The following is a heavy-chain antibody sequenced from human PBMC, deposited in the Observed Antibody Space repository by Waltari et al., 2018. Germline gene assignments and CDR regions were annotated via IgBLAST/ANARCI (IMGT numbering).Heavy chain of an antibody. CDR2: IYHSGST. V-gene: IGHV4-38-2*01. Sequence: QVQLQESGPGLVKPSETLSLTCAVSGYSISSGYYWGWIRQPPGKGLEWIGSIYHSGSTYYHPSPKRRVTISVDTSKNQFSLKLSSVTAADTAVYYCARGEGQQLVRWFDPWGQGTLVTVSS. J-gene: IGHJ5*02. D-gene: IGHD6-13*01. CDR1: GYSISSGYY. CDR3: ARGEGQQLVRWFDP.